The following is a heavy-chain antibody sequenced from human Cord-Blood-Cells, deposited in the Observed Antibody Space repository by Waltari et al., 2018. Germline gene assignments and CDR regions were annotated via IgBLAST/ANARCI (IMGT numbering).Heavy chain of an antibody. CDR3: ARVDYSNDAFDI. CDR2: IYYNGST. D-gene: IGHD4-4*01. CDR1: GGSISSSFYY. V-gene: IGHV4-39*01. J-gene: IGHJ3*02. Sequence: QLQLPESPPCLVKSSETLSLTSTVSGGSISSSFYYWGWIRQPPGKGLEWIGSIYYNGSTYHNPSLKSRVTISVDTSKNQFSLKLSSVTAADTAVYYCARVDYSNDAFDIWGQGTMVTVSS.